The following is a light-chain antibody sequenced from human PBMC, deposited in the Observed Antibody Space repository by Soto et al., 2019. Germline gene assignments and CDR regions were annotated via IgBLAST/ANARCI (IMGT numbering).Light chain of an antibody. J-gene: IGKJ1*01. Sequence: EIVMTQSPATLSVSPGERATLSCRASQSVSSNLAWYQQKPGQAPRLLIYGASTRATGIPARFSGSGSGTELTLTISSLQSEDFAVYYCQHYNNWPPWTFGQGTKVDIK. CDR1: QSVSSN. CDR2: GAS. CDR3: QHYNNWPPWT. V-gene: IGKV3-15*01.